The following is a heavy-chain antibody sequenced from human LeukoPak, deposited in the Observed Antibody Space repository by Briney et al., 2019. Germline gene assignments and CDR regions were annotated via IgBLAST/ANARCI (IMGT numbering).Heavy chain of an antibody. D-gene: IGHD6-13*01. V-gene: IGHV3-9*03. CDR3: ARSSSSLNHDAFDI. CDR2: ISWNSGSI. CDR1: GFTFDDYA. J-gene: IGHJ3*02. Sequence: QPGRSLRLSCAASGFTFDDYAMHWVRPAPGKGLEWVSGISWNSGSIGYADSVKGRFTISRDNAKNSLYLQMNSLRAEDMALYYCARSSSSLNHDAFDIWGQGTMVTVSS.